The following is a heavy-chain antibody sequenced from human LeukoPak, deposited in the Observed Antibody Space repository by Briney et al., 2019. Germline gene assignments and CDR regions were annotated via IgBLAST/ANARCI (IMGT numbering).Heavy chain of an antibody. CDR2: ISTSSSTM. V-gene: IGHV3-48*04. J-gene: IGHJ3*01. CDR1: GFTFSSYD. Sequence: GGSLRLSCVASGFTFSSYDMNWVRQAPGKGLEWISYISTSSSTMYYADSVKGRFATSRDNAKNSLYLQMNSLRAEDTAVYFCARDGGYCSGGDTCYDAFDFWGQGTMVTVSS. D-gene: IGHD2-15*01. CDR3: ARDGGYCSGGDTCYDAFDF.